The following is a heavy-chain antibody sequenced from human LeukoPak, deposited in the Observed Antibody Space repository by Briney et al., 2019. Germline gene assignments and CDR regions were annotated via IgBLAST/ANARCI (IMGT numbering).Heavy chain of an antibody. Sequence: SETLSLTCTVSGGSISSYYWSWIRQPPGKGLEWIGYFSYSGSTNYNPSLKSRVTISVDTSKNQFSLKLSSVTAADTAVYYCARSRAFNSGAFDPWGQGSLVTVSS. D-gene: IGHD1-26*01. CDR3: ARSRAFNSGAFDP. CDR2: FSYSGST. CDR1: GGSISSYY. J-gene: IGHJ5*02. V-gene: IGHV4-59*01.